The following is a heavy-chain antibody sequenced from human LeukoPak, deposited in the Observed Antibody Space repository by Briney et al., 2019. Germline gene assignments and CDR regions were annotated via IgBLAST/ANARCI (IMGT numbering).Heavy chain of an antibody. D-gene: IGHD3-10*01. J-gene: IGHJ5*02. V-gene: IGHV1-18*01. CDR2: ISAYKGNT. CDR3: ARAQYYFGSGSYYNTWFDP. Sequence: GASVKVSCKASGYTFTSYGITWVRQAPGQGLEWMGWISAYKGNTNYAQKLQGRVTMTTDTSTSTAYMELRSLRSDDTAVYYCARAQYYFGSGSYYNTWFDPWGQGTLVTVSS. CDR1: GYTFTSYG.